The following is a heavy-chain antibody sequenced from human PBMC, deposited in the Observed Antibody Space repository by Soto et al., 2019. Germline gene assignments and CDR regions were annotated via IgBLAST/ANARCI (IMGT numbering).Heavy chain of an antibody. Sequence: ASVKVSCKASGCTFSSYAISWVRQAPGQGLEWMGGIIPIFGTANYAQKFQGRVTITADKSTGTAYMELSSLRSEDTAVYYCASSGGYSGSLEYWGQGTLVIVS. J-gene: IGHJ4*02. D-gene: IGHD5-12*01. CDR3: ASSGGYSGSLEY. V-gene: IGHV1-69*06. CDR2: IIPIFGTA. CDR1: GCTFSSYA.